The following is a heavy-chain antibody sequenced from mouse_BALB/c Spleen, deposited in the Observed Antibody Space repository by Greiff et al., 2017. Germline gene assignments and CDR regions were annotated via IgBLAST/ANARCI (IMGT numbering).Heavy chain of an antibody. D-gene: IGHD2-14*01. CDR3: ARQGTYYRYDYAMDY. CDR1: GFAFSSYD. Sequence: EVHLVESGGGLVKPGGSLKLSCAASGFAFSSYDMSWVRQTPEKRLEWVAYISSGGGSTYYPDTVKGRFTISRDNAKNTLYLQMSSLKSEDTAMYYCARQGTYYRYDYAMDYWGQGTSVTVSS. V-gene: IGHV5-12-1*01. J-gene: IGHJ4*01. CDR2: ISSGGGST.